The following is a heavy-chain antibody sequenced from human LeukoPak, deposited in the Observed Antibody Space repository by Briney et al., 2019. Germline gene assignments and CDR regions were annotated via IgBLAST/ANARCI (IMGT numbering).Heavy chain of an antibody. CDR3: ARQGDLRSSSLDY. V-gene: IGHV1-3*01. Sequence: ASVKVSCKASEYTFTSYAMHWVRQAPGQRLEWMGWINAGNGNTKYSQKFQGRVTITRDTSASTAYMELSSLRSEDTAVYYCARQGDLRSSSLDYWGQGTLVTVSS. D-gene: IGHD3-10*01. J-gene: IGHJ4*02. CDR1: EYTFTSYA. CDR2: INAGNGNT.